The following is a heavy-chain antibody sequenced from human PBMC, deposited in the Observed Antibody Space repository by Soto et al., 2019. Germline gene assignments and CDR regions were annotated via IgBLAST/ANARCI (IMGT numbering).Heavy chain of an antibody. J-gene: IGHJ4*02. CDR1: GFTFSSYS. D-gene: IGHD2-8*01. Sequence: EVQLVESGGGLVKPGGSLRLSCAASGFTFSSYSMNWVRQAPGKGLEWVSSISSSSSYIYYADSVKGRFTISRDNAKNSLYLQMNCLRAEDTAVYYCASYRIVNCTYGVCPDYWGQGTLVTVSS. CDR2: ISSSSSYI. CDR3: ASYRIVNCTYGVCPDY. V-gene: IGHV3-21*01.